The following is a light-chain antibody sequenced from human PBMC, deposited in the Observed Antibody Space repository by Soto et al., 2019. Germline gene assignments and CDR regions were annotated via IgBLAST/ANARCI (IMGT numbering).Light chain of an antibody. J-gene: IGLJ2*01. V-gene: IGLV2-11*01. CDR3: CPHAGNFVI. CDR1: SSDIGAYNY. CDR2: DVS. Sequence: QSVLTQPRSVSGSPGQSVTISCTGTSSDIGAYNYVSWHQQHPGEAPKLIIYDVSKRPSGVPDRFYGSKSGNTASLTISGLQAEDESDYYCCPHAGNFVIFGEGTKLTVL.